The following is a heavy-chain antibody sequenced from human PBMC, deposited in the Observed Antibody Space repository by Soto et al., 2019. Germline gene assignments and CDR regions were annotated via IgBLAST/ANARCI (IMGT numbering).Heavy chain of an antibody. J-gene: IGHJ4*02. CDR1: GDILSGSRAA. Sequence: SQTLSLPRAISGDILSGSRAAWNWIRQSPPRGLEWLGRTYYRSKRYNDNSVSVKSRITVTQDTSKNQFSLHLKSVHPQDTAVYYCLRECASYESSDSYFDYWGQGALVTVSS. CDR3: LRECASYESSDSYFDY. D-gene: IGHD3-22*01. V-gene: IGHV6-1*01. CDR2: TYYRSKRYN.